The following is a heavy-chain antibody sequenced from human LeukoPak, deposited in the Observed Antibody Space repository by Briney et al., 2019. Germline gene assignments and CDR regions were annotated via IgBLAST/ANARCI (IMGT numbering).Heavy chain of an antibody. CDR2: INHSGST. V-gene: IGHV4-34*01. D-gene: IGHD3-10*01. J-gene: IGHJ6*03. Sequence: SETLSLTSAVYGGSFSGYYWSWIRQPPGKGLEWIGEINHSGSTNYNPSLKSRVTISIDTSKNQFSLKLSSVTAADTAVYYCARGIHRGLDGYYYMDVWGTGTTVTVSS. CDR3: ARGIHRGLDGYYYMDV. CDR1: GGSFSGYY.